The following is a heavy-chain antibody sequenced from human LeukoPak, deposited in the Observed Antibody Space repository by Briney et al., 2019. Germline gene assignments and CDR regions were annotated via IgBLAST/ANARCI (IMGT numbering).Heavy chain of an antibody. Sequence: SETLSLTCAVYGGSFSGYYWSWIRQPPGKGLEWIGEINHSGSTNYNPSLKSRVTISVDTSKNQFSLKLSSVTAADTAVYYCARGKLVFVVVPAAPYYGMGVWGQGTTATVSS. CDR1: GGSFSGYY. CDR3: ARGKLVFVVVPAAPYYGMGV. D-gene: IGHD2-2*01. V-gene: IGHV4-34*01. CDR2: INHSGST. J-gene: IGHJ6*02.